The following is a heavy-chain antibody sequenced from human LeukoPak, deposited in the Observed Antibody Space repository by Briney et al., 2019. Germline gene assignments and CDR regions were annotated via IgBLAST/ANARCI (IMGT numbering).Heavy chain of an antibody. Sequence: ASVKVSCKASGYTFTGYYMHWVRQAPGQGLEWMGWINPNSGGTNYAQKFQGRVTITRDTSISTAYMELSRLRSDDTAVYYCAPLSAVAGDHGFDPWGQGTLVTVSS. V-gene: IGHV1-2*02. J-gene: IGHJ5*02. CDR1: GYTFTGYY. CDR3: APLSAVAGDHGFDP. CDR2: INPNSGGT. D-gene: IGHD6-19*01.